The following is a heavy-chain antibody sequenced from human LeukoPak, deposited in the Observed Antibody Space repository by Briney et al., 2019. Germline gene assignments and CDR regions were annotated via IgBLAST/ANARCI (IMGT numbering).Heavy chain of an antibody. CDR1: GFTFSSYA. CDR2: ISSSGSTI. Sequence: GGSLRLSCAASGFTFSSYAMSWIRQAPGKGLEWVSYISSSGSTIYYADSVKGRFTISRDNAKNTVYLQMNSLRAEDTAVYYCGRLGQGINWFDSWGQGTLVTVSS. J-gene: IGHJ5*01. CDR3: GRLGQGINWFDS. V-gene: IGHV3-11*04. D-gene: IGHD3/OR15-3a*01.